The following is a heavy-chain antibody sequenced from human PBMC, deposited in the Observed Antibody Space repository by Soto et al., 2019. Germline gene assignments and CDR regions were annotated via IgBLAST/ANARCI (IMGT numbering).Heavy chain of an antibody. CDR2: ISVSDAFI. CDR3: TRETVAGITGLDY. Sequence: EVQLLESGGDLVQPGGSLRLSCAASGFNVGAFAVNWVRQAPGKGLEWVSGISVSDAFIYYADSVRGRFSISRDASEHILYLQMNSLSVDDTALYYCTRETVAGITGLDYWGPGTLVTVSS. D-gene: IGHD1-20*01. V-gene: IGHV3-23*01. J-gene: IGHJ4*02. CDR1: GFNVGAFA.